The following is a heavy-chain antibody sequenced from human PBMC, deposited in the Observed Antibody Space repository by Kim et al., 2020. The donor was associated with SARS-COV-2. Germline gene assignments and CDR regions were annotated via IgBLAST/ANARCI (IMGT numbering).Heavy chain of an antibody. V-gene: IGHV1-3*01. J-gene: IGHJ4*02. CDR1: GYTFTSYA. CDR3: ARGPLLWFGELAD. Sequence: ASVKVSCKASGYTFTSYAMHWVRQAPGQRLEWMGWINAGNGNTKYSQKFQGRVTITRDTSASTAYMELSSPRSEDTAVYYCARGPLLWFGELADWGQGTLVTVSS. D-gene: IGHD3-10*01. CDR2: INAGNGNT.